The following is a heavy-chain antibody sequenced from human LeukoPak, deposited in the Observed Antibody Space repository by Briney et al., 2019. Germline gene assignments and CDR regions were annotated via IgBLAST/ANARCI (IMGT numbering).Heavy chain of an antibody. CDR3: ARGAHSSSRP. Sequence: GGSLRLSCAASGFTFSNYAMTWVRQAPGKGLEWVSAVSASGGTQYYADSVKGRFTISRDNSKRTLWLQMNSLRAEDTAIYYCARGAHSSSRPWGQGTLVTVSS. J-gene: IGHJ4*02. V-gene: IGHV3-23*01. D-gene: IGHD6-13*01. CDR1: GFTFSNYA. CDR2: VSASGGTQ.